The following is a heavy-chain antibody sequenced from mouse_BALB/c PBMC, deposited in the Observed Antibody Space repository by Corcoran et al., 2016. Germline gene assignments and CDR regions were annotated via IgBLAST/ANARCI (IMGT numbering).Heavy chain of an antibody. J-gene: IGHJ3*01. CDR1: GYTVTNYG. V-gene: IGHV9-1*02. CDR2: INTYTGEP. CDR3: ATMITSWFAY. D-gene: IGHD2-4*01. Sequence: QIQLVQSGPELKKPGETVKISCKASGYTVTNYGMNWVKQAPGKGLKWMGWINTYTGEPTYADDFKGRFAFSLETSASTAYLQINNLKNEDMATYFCATMITSWFAYWGQGTLVTVSA.